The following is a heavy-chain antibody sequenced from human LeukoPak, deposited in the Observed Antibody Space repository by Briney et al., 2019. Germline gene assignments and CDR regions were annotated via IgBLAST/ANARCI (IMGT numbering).Heavy chain of an antibody. CDR3: ARDPIIGFGELLYPDYYYYGMDV. CDR2: INTNTGNP. V-gene: IGHV7-4-1*02. Sequence: ASVKVSCKASGYTFTSYAMNWVRQAPGQGLEWMGWINTNTGNPTYAQGFTGRFVFSLDTSVSTAYLQISSLKAEDTAVYYCARDPIIGFGELLYPDYYYYGMDVWGQGTTVTVSS. CDR1: GYTFTSYA. D-gene: IGHD3-10*01. J-gene: IGHJ6*02.